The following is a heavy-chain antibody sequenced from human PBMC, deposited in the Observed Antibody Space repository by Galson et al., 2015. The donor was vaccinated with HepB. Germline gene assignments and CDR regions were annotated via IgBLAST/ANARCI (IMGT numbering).Heavy chain of an antibody. CDR3: ARDYNSGLYPNYYCGMDV. V-gene: IGHV1-18*04. J-gene: IGHJ6*02. D-gene: IGHD6-19*01. CDR2: ISAYKGNT. Sequence: SVKVSCKASGYTLTNHGISWVRQAPGQGLEWMGSISAYKGNTNYAQKFQGRVTMTTDTSTSTAYLELRSLRADDTAAYYCARDYNSGLYPNYYCGMDVWGQGTTVTVSS. CDR1: GYTLTNHG.